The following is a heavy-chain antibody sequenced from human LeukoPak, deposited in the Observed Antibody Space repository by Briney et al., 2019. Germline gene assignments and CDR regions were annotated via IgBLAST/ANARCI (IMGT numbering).Heavy chain of an antibody. V-gene: IGHV3-23*01. CDR3: AKSLSGYYSNFDY. Sequence: GGSLRLSCAASAFTFSSYAMSWVRQAPGKGLDWVSTITPTGGNTFHADSVRGRFSISRDNSKNTLYLQMNSLRADDTALYYCAKSLSGYYSNFDYWGQGTLVTASS. J-gene: IGHJ4*02. CDR2: ITPTGGNT. D-gene: IGHD3-22*01. CDR1: AFTFSSYA.